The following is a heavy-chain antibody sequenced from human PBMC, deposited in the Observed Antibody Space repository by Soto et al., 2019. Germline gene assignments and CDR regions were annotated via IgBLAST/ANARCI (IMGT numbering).Heavy chain of an antibody. CDR3: ASIAAAESPYYYGMDV. Sequence: QVQLVQSGAEVKKPGSSVKVSCKASGGTFSSYAISWVRQAPGQGLEWMGGIIPVFGTANYAQKFQGRVTITADESTSTAYMELSSLRSEDTAVYYCASIAAAESPYYYGMDVWGQGTTVTVSS. CDR2: IIPVFGTA. CDR1: GGTFSSYA. D-gene: IGHD6-13*01. V-gene: IGHV1-69*01. J-gene: IGHJ6*02.